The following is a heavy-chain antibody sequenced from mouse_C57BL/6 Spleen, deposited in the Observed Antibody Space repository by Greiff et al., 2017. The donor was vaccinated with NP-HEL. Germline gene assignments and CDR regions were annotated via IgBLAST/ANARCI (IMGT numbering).Heavy chain of an antibody. CDR2: INPYNGGT. CDR1: GYTFTDFY. Sequence: EVQLQQSGPVLVQPGASVKMSCKASGYTFTDFYMNWVKQSYGKSLKWIGVINPYNGGTSYNQKFKGKATLTVDTSSSTAYMELNSLSSEDSAVYYCAIRNYYGSSIDYWGQGTTLTVSS. D-gene: IGHD1-1*01. V-gene: IGHV1-19*01. J-gene: IGHJ2*01. CDR3: AIRNYYGSSIDY.